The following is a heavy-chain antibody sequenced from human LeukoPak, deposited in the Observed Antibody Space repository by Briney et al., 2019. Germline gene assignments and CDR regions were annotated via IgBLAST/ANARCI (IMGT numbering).Heavy chain of an antibody. J-gene: IGHJ6*02. V-gene: IGHV4-34*01. CDR2: INHSGST. Sequence: MTSETLSLTCAVYGGSFSGYYWSWIRQPPGEGLEWIGEINHSGSTNYNPSLKSRVTISVDTSKNQFSLKLSSVTAADTAVYYCVKRTLYYGMDVWGQGTTVTVSS. CDR1: GGSFSGYY. CDR3: VKRTLYYGMDV.